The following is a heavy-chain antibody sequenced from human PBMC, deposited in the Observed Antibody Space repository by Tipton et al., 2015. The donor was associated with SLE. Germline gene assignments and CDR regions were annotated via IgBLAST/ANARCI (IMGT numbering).Heavy chain of an antibody. CDR2: INHSGST. CDR3: ARGGAVAATDY. CDR1: GYSISSGYY. V-gene: IGHV4-34*01. D-gene: IGHD6-19*01. Sequence: TLSLTCAVSGYSISSGYYWSWIRQPPGKGLEWIGEINHSGSTNYNPSLKSRVTISVDTSKNQFSLKLSSVTAADTAVYYCARGGAVAATDYWGQGTLVTVSS. J-gene: IGHJ4*02.